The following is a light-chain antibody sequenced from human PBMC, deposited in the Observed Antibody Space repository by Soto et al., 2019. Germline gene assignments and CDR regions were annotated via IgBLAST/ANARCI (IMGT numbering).Light chain of an antibody. CDR2: GVS. Sequence: QSVLTQPASVSGCPGQSITSSCTGTIGDFVVYNYVSWYQQHPGKAPKLMIYGVSNRPSGVSNRFSGSKSGNTASLTISGLQADDEADYYCSSHTISSALQVFGTGTKVTVL. J-gene: IGLJ1*01. CDR1: IGDFVVYNY. V-gene: IGLV2-14*01. CDR3: SSHTISSALQV.